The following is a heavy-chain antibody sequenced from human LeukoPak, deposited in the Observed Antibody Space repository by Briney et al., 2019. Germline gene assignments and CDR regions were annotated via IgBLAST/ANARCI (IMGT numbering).Heavy chain of an antibody. D-gene: IGHD5-24*01. J-gene: IGHJ4*02. V-gene: IGHV3-48*03. CDR3: ARVPAGWLQLVLDY. CDR1: GFTFSSYE. Sequence: PGGSLRLSCAAAGFTFSSYEMNWVRQAPGKGLEWVSYISGSGSIIYYADSVKGRFTISRDNAKNSLYLQMNSLRAEDTAVYYCARVPAGWLQLVLDYWGQGTLVTVSS. CDR2: ISGSGSII.